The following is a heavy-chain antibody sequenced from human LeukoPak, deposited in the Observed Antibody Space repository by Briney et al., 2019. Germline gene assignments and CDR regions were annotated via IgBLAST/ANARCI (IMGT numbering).Heavy chain of an antibody. J-gene: IGHJ3*02. Sequence: SVKVSCKASGYTFTSYDINWVRQATGQGLEGLGWMNPNSGNTGYAQKFQGRVTITRNTSISTAYMELSSLRSEDTAVYYCARGTSYSSGWADAFDIWGQGTMVTVSS. CDR3: ARGTSYSSGWADAFDI. V-gene: IGHV1-8*03. CDR1: GYTFTSYD. D-gene: IGHD6-19*01. CDR2: MNPNSGNT.